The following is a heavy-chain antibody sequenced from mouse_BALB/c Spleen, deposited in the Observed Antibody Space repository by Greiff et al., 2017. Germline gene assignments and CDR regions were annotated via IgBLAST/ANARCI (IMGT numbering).Heavy chain of an antibody. CDR1: GFTFSSYG. J-gene: IGHJ2*01. CDR3: ARHGNYDY. Sequence: EVQLVESGGDLVKPGGSLKLSCAASGFTFSSYGMSWVRQTPDKRLEWVATISSGGSYTYYPDSVKGRFTISRDYAKNTLYLQMSSLKSEDTAMYYCARHGNYDYWGQGTTLTVSS. V-gene: IGHV5-6*01. D-gene: IGHD2-1*01. CDR2: ISSGGSYT.